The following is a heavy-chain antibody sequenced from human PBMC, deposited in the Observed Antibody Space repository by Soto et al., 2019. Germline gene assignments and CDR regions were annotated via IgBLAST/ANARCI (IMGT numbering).Heavy chain of an antibody. J-gene: IGHJ4*01. CDR1: GFTFNNYG. Sequence: VGSLRLSCAASGFTFNNYGVGWVRQAPGKGLEWVSTISASGGNIYYADSVKGRFTISRDNSKNTLFLQMDSLRAEDTALYYCAKDIREYSSGWTYFDYWGHGTLVTVSS. CDR3: AKDIREYSSGWTYFDY. V-gene: IGHV3-23*01. D-gene: IGHD6-19*01. CDR2: ISASGGNI.